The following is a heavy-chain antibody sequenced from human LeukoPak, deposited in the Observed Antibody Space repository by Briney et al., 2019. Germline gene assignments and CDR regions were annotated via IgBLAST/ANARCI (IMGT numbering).Heavy chain of an antibody. CDR3: ASSSRHDYGHGFDI. CDR1: GGTFSSYA. Sequence: ASVKVSCKASGGTFSSYAISCVRQAPGQGLEWMGGIIPIFGTANYAQKFQGRVTITADKSTSTAYMELSSLRSEDTAVYYCASSSRHDYGHGFDIWGQGTMVTVSS. CDR2: IIPIFGTA. V-gene: IGHV1-69*06. D-gene: IGHD4/OR15-4a*01. J-gene: IGHJ3*02.